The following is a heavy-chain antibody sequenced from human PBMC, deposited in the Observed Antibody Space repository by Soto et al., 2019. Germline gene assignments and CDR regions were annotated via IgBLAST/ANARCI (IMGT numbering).Heavy chain of an antibody. CDR1: GGTFSSYT. Sequence: ASVKVSCKASGGTFSSYTISRVRQAPGQGLEWMGRIIPILGIANYAQKFQGRVTITADKSTSTAYMELSSLRSEDTAVYYCASPDPGYSYDTGLFDYWGPGTLVTVSS. D-gene: IGHD5-18*01. V-gene: IGHV1-69*02. J-gene: IGHJ4*02. CDR3: ASPDPGYSYDTGLFDY. CDR2: IIPILGIA.